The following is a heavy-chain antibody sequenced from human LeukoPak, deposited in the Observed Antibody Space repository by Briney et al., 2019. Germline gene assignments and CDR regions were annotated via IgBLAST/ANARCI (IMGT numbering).Heavy chain of an antibody. CDR3: AKDGTLLYGDYVWSYYYGMDV. D-gene: IGHD4-17*01. V-gene: IGHV3-23*01. J-gene: IGHJ6*02. Sequence: PGGSLRLSCAASGFTFSSYAMSWVRQAPGKGLEGVSAISGSGGSTYYADSVKGRFTISRDNSKNTLYLQMNSLRAEDTAVYYCAKDGTLLYGDYVWSYYYGMDVWGQGTTVTVSS. CDR2: ISGSGGST. CDR1: GFTFSSYA.